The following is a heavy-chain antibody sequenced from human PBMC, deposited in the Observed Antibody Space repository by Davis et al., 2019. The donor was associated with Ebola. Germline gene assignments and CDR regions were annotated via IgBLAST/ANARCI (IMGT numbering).Heavy chain of an antibody. CDR1: GYTFTHYW. V-gene: IGHV5-51*01. CDR3: ARRAYCGGDCYSAFDF. J-gene: IGHJ4*02. Sequence: PGGSLRLSCLVSGYTFTHYWIVWVRQMPGEGLEWIGIIHPSDSETRYSPSFQGQVTLSADKSINTAYLQWSSLKASDTAIYYCARRAYCGGDCYSAFDFWGQGTLVTVSS. CDR2: IHPSDSET. D-gene: IGHD2-21*02.